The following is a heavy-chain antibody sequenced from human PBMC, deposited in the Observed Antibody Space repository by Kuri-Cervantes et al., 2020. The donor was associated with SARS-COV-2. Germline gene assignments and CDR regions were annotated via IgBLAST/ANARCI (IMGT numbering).Heavy chain of an antibody. J-gene: IGHJ4*02. D-gene: IGHD5-12*01. CDR1: GFTFSSYE. V-gene: IGHV3-21*01. CDR3: ARGISYSGYDLDY. Sequence: GGSLRLSCAASGFTFSSYEMNWVRQAPGKVLEWVSSISSSSSYIYYADSVKGRFTISRDNAKNSLYLQMNSLRAEDTAVYYCARGISYSGYDLDYWGQGTLVTVSS. CDR2: ISSSSSYI.